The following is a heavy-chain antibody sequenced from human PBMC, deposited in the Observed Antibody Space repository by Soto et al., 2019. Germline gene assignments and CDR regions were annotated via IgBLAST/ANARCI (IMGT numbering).Heavy chain of an antibody. CDR1: GGTFSSYA. V-gene: IGHV1-69*13. Sequence: GASVKVSCKASGGTFSSYAISWVRQAPGQGLEWMGGIIPIFGTANYAQKFQGRVTITADESTSTAYMELSSLRSEDTAVYYCASLPTRGVAIPVWFDPWGQGTLVTVPQ. D-gene: IGHD3-10*01. J-gene: IGHJ5*02. CDR2: IIPIFGTA. CDR3: ASLPTRGVAIPVWFDP.